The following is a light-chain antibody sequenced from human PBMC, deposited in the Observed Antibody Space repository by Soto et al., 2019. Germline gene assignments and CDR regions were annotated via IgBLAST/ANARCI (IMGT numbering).Light chain of an antibody. CDR3: QQYNNWPPPIT. Sequence: EIVMTQSPATVSVSPGERATLSCRASQSVSSNLAWYQQKPGQAPRLLIYGASTRATGIPARFSGSGSGTEFTLTISSLQSEDFAVYYCQQYNNWPPPITFGQGTRLEIK. J-gene: IGKJ5*01. CDR2: GAS. V-gene: IGKV3-15*01. CDR1: QSVSSN.